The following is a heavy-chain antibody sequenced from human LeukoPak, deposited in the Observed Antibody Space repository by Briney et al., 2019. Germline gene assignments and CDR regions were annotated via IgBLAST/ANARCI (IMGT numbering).Heavy chain of an antibody. CDR1: GFTFSSYW. CDR2: IKQDGSEK. J-gene: IGHJ5*02. Sequence: GGTLRLSCAASGFTFSSYWMSGVRQAPWKGLEGVANIKQDGSEKYYVDSVKGRFTISRDNAKNSLYLQMNSLRAEDTAVYYCARVIGGNWFEPWGQGTLVTVSS. CDR3: ARVIGGNWFEP. V-gene: IGHV3-7*01. D-gene: IGHD3-22*01.